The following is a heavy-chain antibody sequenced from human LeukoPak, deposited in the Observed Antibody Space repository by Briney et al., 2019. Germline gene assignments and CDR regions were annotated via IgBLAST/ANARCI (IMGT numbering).Heavy chain of an antibody. Sequence: GGSLRLSCAASGFTFSSYSMNWVRQAPGKGLEWVSSISSSSSYIYYADSVKGRFTISRDNAKNSLYLQMNSLRAEDTAVYYCARDTPSQIAGDYYYYYGMDVWGQGTTVTVSS. CDR1: GFTFSSYS. CDR2: ISSSSSYI. V-gene: IGHV3-21*01. J-gene: IGHJ6*02. CDR3: ARDTPSQIAGDYYYYYGMDV. D-gene: IGHD7-27*01.